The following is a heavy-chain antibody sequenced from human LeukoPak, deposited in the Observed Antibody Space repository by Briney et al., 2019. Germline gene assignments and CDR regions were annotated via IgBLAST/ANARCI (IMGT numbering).Heavy chain of an antibody. CDR1: GYTFTGYY. D-gene: IGHD3-10*01. V-gene: IGHV1-2*02. CDR3: ARDPLWFGELLGGNFDY. CDR2: INPNSGGT. J-gene: IGHJ4*02. Sequence: ASVTVSCKASGYTFTGYYMHWVRQAPGQGLEWMGWINPNSGGTNYAQKFQGRVTMTRDTSISTAYMELSRLRSDDTAVYYCARDPLWFGELLGGNFDYWGQGTLVAVSS.